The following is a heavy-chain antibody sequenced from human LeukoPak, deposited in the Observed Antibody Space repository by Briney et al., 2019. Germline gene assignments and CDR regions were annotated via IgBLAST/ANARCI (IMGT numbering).Heavy chain of an antibody. V-gene: IGHV3-23*01. CDR3: AKDRRTTLYGEFDY. D-gene: IGHD3-3*01. J-gene: IGHJ4*02. CDR2: ISSGGVGT. Sequence: GGSLRLSCAASGLTFSSYAMSWVRQAPGKGLEWVSGISSGGVGTYYADSVKGRFTVSRDNSKNTLYLQMNSQRAEDTAVYYCAKDRRTTLYGEFDYWGQGALVTVSS. CDR1: GLTFSSYA.